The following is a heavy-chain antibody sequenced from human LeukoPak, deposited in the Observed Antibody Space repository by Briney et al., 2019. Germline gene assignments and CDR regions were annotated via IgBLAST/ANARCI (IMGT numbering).Heavy chain of an antibody. Sequence: SETLSLTCSVSGGSITSYYWSWIRQPPGKGLEWIGYIYYSGSTNYNPSLKSRVTISVDTSKNQFSLKLSSVTAADTAVYYCARPRYSGSYSFDYWGQGTLVTVSS. V-gene: IGHV4-59*08. CDR2: IYYSGST. D-gene: IGHD1-26*01. CDR1: GGSITSYY. CDR3: ARPRYSGSYSFDY. J-gene: IGHJ4*02.